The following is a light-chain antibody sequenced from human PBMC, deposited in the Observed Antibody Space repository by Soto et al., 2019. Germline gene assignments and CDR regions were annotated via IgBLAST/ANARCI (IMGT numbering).Light chain of an antibody. CDR3: SSYTSSSTLGV. Sequence: QSVLTQPASVSGSPGQSITISCTGTSSDVGGYNYVSWYQQHPGKAPKLMIYDVSNRPSGVSNRFSGSKSGNTASLTISGLQAEDEADYYCSSYTSSSTLGVFGGWTQLTVL. J-gene: IGLJ3*02. CDR1: SSDVGGYNY. V-gene: IGLV2-14*01. CDR2: DVS.